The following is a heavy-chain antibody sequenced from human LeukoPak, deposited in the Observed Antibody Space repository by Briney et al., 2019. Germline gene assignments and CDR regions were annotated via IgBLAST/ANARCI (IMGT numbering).Heavy chain of an antibody. CDR1: GFTFDDYA. CDR2: ISWNSGSI. CDR3: ARSRPSSGRRDYYYYGMDV. Sequence: PGRSLRLSCAASGFTFDDYAMHWVRQAPGKGLEWVSGISWNSGSIGYADSVKGRFTISRDNAKNSLYLQMNSLRAEDTAVYYCARSRPSSGRRDYYYYGMDVWGQGTTVTVSS. D-gene: IGHD6-19*01. J-gene: IGHJ6*02. V-gene: IGHV3-9*01.